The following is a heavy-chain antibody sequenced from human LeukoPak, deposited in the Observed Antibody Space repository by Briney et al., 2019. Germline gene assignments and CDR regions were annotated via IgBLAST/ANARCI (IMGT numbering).Heavy chain of an antibody. CDR1: GGTFSSYT. V-gene: IGHV1-69*02. D-gene: IGHD2-2*02. J-gene: IGHJ5*02. CDR3: AAEGDIVVVPAAISRYNWFDP. Sequence: ASVKVSCKASGGTFSSYTISWVRQAPGQGLEWMGRIIPILGIANYAQKFQGRVTITADKSTSTAYMELSSLRSEDTAVYYCAAEGDIVVVPAAISRYNWFDPWGQGTPVTVSS. CDR2: IIPILGIA.